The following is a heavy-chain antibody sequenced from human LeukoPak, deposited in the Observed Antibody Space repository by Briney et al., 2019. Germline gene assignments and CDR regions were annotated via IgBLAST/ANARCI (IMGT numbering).Heavy chain of an antibody. CDR2: MNPNSGNT. D-gene: IGHD6-13*01. V-gene: IGHV1-8*03. Sequence: VASVKVSCKASGYTFTSYDINWVRQATGQGLEWMGWMNPNSGNTGYAQKFQGRVTITRNTSISTAYMELSSLRSEDTAVYYCARGAQQLVRVRYNWFDPWGQGTLVTVSS. CDR1: GYTFTSYD. J-gene: IGHJ5*02. CDR3: ARGAQQLVRVRYNWFDP.